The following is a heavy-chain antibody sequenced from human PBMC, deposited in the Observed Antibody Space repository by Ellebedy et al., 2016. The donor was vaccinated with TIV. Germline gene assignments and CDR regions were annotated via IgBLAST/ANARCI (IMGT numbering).Heavy chain of an antibody. Sequence: GGSLRLXCAASGVNVSSNYMSWVRQAPGKGLEWVSIIYSDGSTYYADSVKGRFTLSRDISKNTLFLQMNSLRAEDTAVYYCARAKRGSYYSAFDIWGQGTMATVSS. CDR3: ARAKRGSYYSAFDI. V-gene: IGHV3-53*01. CDR2: IYSDGST. CDR1: GVNVSSNY. D-gene: IGHD1-26*01. J-gene: IGHJ3*02.